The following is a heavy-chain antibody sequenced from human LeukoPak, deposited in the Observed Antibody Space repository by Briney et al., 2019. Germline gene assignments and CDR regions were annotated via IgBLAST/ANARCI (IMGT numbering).Heavy chain of an antibody. CDR3: ARAYHSSSWYINYYYYMDV. Sequence: GGSLRLSCAASGFTFSSYEMNWVRQAPGKGLEWVSYISSSGSTIHYADSVKGRFTISRDNAKNTLYLQMNSLRAEDTAVYYCARAYHSSSWYINYYYYMDVWGKGTTVTISS. CDR2: ISSSGSTI. V-gene: IGHV3-48*03. CDR1: GFTFSSYE. D-gene: IGHD6-13*01. J-gene: IGHJ6*03.